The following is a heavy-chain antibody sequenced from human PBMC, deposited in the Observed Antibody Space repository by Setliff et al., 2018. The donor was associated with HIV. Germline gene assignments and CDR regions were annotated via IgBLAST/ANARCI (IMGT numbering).Heavy chain of an antibody. J-gene: IGHJ3*02. D-gene: IGHD4-17*01. CDR1: GGSISSHY. V-gene: IGHV4-39*01. Sequence: SETLSLTCTVSGGSISSHYWSWIRLPPGKGREWIGTIYYSATAYYSGTTYYNPSFKSRVAISVYTSKNQFSLTLSSVTAADTAVYYCARGTTLNVVPDAFDIWGQGTMVTVSS. CDR2: IYYSATAYYSGTT. CDR3: ARGTTLNVVPDAFDI.